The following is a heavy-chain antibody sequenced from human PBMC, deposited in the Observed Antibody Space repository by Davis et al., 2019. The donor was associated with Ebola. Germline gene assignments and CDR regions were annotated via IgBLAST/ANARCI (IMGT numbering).Heavy chain of an antibody. J-gene: IGHJ6*02. CDR2: IYYSGST. CDR1: GGSISSYY. CDR3: ARIGVHYYGSGSYPMDV. V-gene: IGHV4-59*08. Sequence: SETLSLTCTASGGSISSYYWSWIRQPPGKGLEWIGYIYYSGSTNYNPSLKSRVTISVDTSKNQFSLKLSSVTAADTAVYYCARIGVHYYGSGSYPMDVWGQGTTVTVSS. D-gene: IGHD3-10*01.